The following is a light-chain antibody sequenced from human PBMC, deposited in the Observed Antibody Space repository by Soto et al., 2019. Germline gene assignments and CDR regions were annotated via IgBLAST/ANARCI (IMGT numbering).Light chain of an antibody. CDR3: QQYSSYSAWT. J-gene: IGKJ1*01. CDR1: QSISKW. Sequence: DIQMTQSPSTLSASIGDRVSITCRASQSISKWLAWHQQKPGKAPKPLIYDASTLQSGVPPRFSGSGSGTEFTLTIRSLQPDDIATYYCQQYSSYSAWTFGEGTKVDIK. CDR2: DAS. V-gene: IGKV1-5*01.